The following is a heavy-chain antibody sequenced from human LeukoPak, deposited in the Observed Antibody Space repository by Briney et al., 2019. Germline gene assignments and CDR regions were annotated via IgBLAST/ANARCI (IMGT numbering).Heavy chain of an antibody. CDR1: GYIFTAYW. J-gene: IGHJ4*02. D-gene: IGHD6-13*01. V-gene: IGHV5-51*01. CDR2: IYPGDSDT. CDR3: ARRDTRIAAAQLDY. Sequence: GESLKISCKGSGYIFTAYWIAWVRQMPGKGLEWMGIIYPGDSDTRYSPSFQGQVTFSADKSISTAYLQWSSLKASDTAMYYCARRDTRIAAAQLDYWGQGTLVTVSS.